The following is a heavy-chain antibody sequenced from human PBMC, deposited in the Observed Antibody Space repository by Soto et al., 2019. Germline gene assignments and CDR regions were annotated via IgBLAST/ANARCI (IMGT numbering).Heavy chain of an antibody. CDR1: GFTFSSYA. Sequence: GSLRLSCAASGFTFSSYAMSWVRQAPGKGLEWVSAISGSGGSTYYADSVKGRFTISRDNSKNTLYLQMNSLRAEDTAVYYCAARAITMVRGVIIEYYYYGMDVWGQGTTVTVSS. D-gene: IGHD3-10*01. CDR2: ISGSGGST. V-gene: IGHV3-23*01. J-gene: IGHJ6*02. CDR3: AARAITMVRGVIIEYYYYGMDV.